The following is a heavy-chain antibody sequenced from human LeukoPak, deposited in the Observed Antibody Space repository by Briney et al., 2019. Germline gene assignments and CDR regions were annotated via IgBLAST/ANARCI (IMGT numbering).Heavy chain of an antibody. CDR1: GGSISSYY. V-gene: IGHV4-59*01. J-gene: IGHJ4*02. D-gene: IGHD2-15*01. CDR2: IYYSGST. CDR3: ARTRGYCSGGSCYSLGY. Sequence: NPSETLSLTCTVSGGSISSYYWSWIRQPPGKGLEWIGYIYYSGSTNYNPSLKSRVTISVDTSKNQFSLKLSSVTAADTAVYYCARTRGYCSGGSCYSLGYWGQGTLVTVSS.